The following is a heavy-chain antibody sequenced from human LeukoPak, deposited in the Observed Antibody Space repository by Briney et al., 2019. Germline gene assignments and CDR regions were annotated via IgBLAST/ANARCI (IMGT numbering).Heavy chain of an antibody. CDR1: GFTFSSYW. D-gene: IGHD3-16*01. J-gene: IGHJ3*02. CDR2: ISSSSSYI. Sequence: GGSLRLSCAASGFTFSSYWMSWVRQAPGKGLEWVSCISSSSSYIYYGDSVKGRFTTSRDNAKNTLYLQMNSLRAEDTAVYYCARSAFGGSDAFDIWGQGTMVTVSS. CDR3: ARSAFGGSDAFDI. V-gene: IGHV3-21*01.